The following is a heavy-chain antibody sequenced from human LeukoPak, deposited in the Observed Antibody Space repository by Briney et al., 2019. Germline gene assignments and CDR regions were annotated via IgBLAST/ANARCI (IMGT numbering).Heavy chain of an antibody. CDR1: GYTFTDYY. CDR3: ARVGRSVEVPCATGAYFDY. Sequence: ASVKVSCKASGYTFTDYYMHWVRQAPGQGLEWMGWINPNSGGTNYAQKFQGRVTMTRDTSISTAYMELSRLRSDDTAVYYCARVGRSVEVPCATGAYFDYWGQGTLVTVSS. D-gene: IGHD2-2*01. J-gene: IGHJ4*02. V-gene: IGHV1-2*02. CDR2: INPNSGGT.